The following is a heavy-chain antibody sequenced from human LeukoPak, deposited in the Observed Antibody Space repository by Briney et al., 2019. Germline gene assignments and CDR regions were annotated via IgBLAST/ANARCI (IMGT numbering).Heavy chain of an antibody. CDR3: ARRHPSRGMDV. CDR1: AGSISTYY. J-gene: IGHJ6*02. Sequence: PSETLSLTCTVSAGSISTYYWSWIRQPPGKGLEWIGYIHYSESSDYDPSLKSRVTISLDTSNNQFSLNLSSVTVADTAVYYCARRHPSRGMDVWGQGTTVTVSS. CDR2: IHYSESS. V-gene: IGHV4-59*08.